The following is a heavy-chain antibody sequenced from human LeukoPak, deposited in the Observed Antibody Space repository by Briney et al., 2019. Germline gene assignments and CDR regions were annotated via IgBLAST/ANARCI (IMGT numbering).Heavy chain of an antibody. J-gene: IGHJ4*02. CDR3: ARSRGDGYNYGY. CDR2: ISSSSSYI. V-gene: IGHV3-21*01. CDR1: GFTFSSYS. Sequence: PGGSLRLSCAASGFTFSSYSMNWVRQAPGKGLEWVSSISSSSSYIYYADSVKGRFTISRDNAKNTLYLQMNSLRAEDTAVYYCARSRGDGYNYGYWGQGTLVTVSS. D-gene: IGHD5-24*01.